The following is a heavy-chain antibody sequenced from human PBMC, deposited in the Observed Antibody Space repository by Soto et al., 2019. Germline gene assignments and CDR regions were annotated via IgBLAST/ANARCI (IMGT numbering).Heavy chain of an antibody. Sequence: SVEALFKASGFTFITYDFSWVRQAAGQGLEWMGWMNPNNGNAGFAQKFRGRTNMTRNTSISTAYLELSSLRSDDSAVYFCARRKERSGPYYLDLWGQGTQVSVCS. D-gene: IGHD6-25*01. V-gene: IGHV1-8*01. CDR1: GFTFITYD. CDR3: ARRKERSGPYYLDL. CDR2: MNPNNGNA. J-gene: IGHJ4*02.